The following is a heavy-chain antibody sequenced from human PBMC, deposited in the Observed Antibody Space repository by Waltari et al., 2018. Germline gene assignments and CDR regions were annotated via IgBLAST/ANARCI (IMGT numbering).Heavy chain of an antibody. CDR3: GRDLGGSGSD. V-gene: IGHV3-74*01. Sequence: EVQVVESGGGLVQPGGSLRLSCAASGFTFSSYWMPWVRQVPGKGLVWVSRIDTQGRRTDYADSVKGRFTISRDNAKNTLYLQMNSLTAEDTAVYYCGRDLGGSGSDWGQGTLVTVSS. J-gene: IGHJ4*02. D-gene: IGHD1-26*01. CDR1: GFTFSSYW. CDR2: IDTQGRRT.